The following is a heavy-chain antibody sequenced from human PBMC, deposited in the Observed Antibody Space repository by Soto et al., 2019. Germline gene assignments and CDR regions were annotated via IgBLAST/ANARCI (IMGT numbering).Heavy chain of an antibody. CDR2: IHHSGAT. CDR3: ARAPPRRFEAFRGYHSQIVGYYGMDV. CDR1: GRSFSNYF. V-gene: IGHV4-34*01. J-gene: IGHJ6*02. Sequence: PSETLSLTCAVYGRSFSNYFWTWIRQPPGKGLEWIGEIHHSGATNYNPSLKSRVTMSVDTSQNQFSLKLTSVTAADTALYFCARAPPRRFEAFRGYHSQIVGYYGMDVWGQGTTVTVYS. D-gene: IGHD3-22*01.